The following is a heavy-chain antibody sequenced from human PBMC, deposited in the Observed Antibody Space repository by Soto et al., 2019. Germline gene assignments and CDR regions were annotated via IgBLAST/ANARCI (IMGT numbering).Heavy chain of an antibody. J-gene: IGHJ5*02. CDR1: GGSVNGYY. Sequence: KSSETLSLTCAVYGGSVNGYYWNWIRQPPGKGLEWIGEINHTGGTHYNPSLKSRVTMSVDTSKNQFSLRWSSVTAADTAIYYCATRITVFGLLIPPFDPWGQGTQVTVSS. CDR2: INHTGGT. V-gene: IGHV4-34*01. D-gene: IGHD3-3*01. CDR3: ATRITVFGLLIPPFDP.